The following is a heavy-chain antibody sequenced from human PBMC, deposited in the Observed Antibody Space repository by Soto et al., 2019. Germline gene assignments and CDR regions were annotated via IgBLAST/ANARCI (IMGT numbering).Heavy chain of an antibody. V-gene: IGHV3-30*18. CDR1: GFTFSSYG. Sequence: QVQLVESGGGVVQPGRSLRLSCAASGFTFSSYGMHWVRQAPGTGLEWVAVISYDGSNKYYADSVKGRFTISRDNSKNTLYLQMNSLRAEDTAVYYCAKDLGRFDYGDAFDIWGQGTMVTVSS. CDR3: AKDLGRFDYGDAFDI. J-gene: IGHJ3*02. D-gene: IGHD4-17*01. CDR2: ISYDGSNK.